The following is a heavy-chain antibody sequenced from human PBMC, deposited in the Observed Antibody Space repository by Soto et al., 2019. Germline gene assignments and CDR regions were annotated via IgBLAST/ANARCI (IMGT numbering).Heavy chain of an antibody. J-gene: IGHJ6*02. Sequence: QMQLVQSGPEVKKPGTSVKVSCKASGFTFTSSAMQWVRQARGQRLEWIGWIVVGSGNTNYAQKFQERVTITRDMSTSTAYMELSSLRSEDTAVYYCAAWSDTPPYYYYGMDVWGQGTTVTVSS. CDR2: IVVGSGNT. D-gene: IGHD2-2*02. CDR1: GFTFTSSA. CDR3: AAWSDTPPYYYYGMDV. V-gene: IGHV1-58*02.